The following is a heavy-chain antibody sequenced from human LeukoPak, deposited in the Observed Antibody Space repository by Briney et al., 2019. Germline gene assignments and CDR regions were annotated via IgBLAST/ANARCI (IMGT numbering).Heavy chain of an antibody. CDR2: IDPNSGGT. V-gene: IGHV1-2*02. J-gene: IGHJ4*02. Sequence: RASVKVSCTAYGYTFTGYFMHWVRQAPGQGLEWMGWIDPNSGGTHYAQKFQGRVTMTRDTSISTAYMELSRLRSDDTAVYYCARDPGYSSPRGDYWGQGTLVTVSS. D-gene: IGHD5-18*01. CDR3: ARDPGYSSPRGDY. CDR1: GYTFTGYF.